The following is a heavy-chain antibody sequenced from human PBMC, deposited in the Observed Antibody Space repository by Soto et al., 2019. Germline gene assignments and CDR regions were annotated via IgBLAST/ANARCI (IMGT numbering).Heavy chain of an antibody. CDR3: ARVWDSSGPNFDY. J-gene: IGHJ4*02. CDR1: GGSISSGGYY. V-gene: IGHV4-31*03. D-gene: IGHD3-22*01. Sequence: QVQLQESGPGLVKPSQTLSLTCTVSGGSISSGGYYWSWIRQHPGKGLEWIGYIYYCGSTYNNSSLKSRVTISVDTSKNQFSLKLSSVTAADTAVYYCARVWDSSGPNFDYWGQGTLVTVSS. CDR2: IYYCGST.